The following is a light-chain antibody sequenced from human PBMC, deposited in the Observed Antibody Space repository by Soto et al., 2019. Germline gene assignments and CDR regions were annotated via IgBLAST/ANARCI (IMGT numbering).Light chain of an antibody. CDR1: QSVSSN. Sequence: EIVMTQSPATLSVSPGERATLSCRASQSVSSNLAWYQQKPGQAPRLLIHGASTRATGIPARFSGSGSGTEFTLTISSLQSEDFAVYYCQQYNDWPPWTFGQGTKE. CDR3: QQYNDWPPWT. CDR2: GAS. J-gene: IGKJ1*01. V-gene: IGKV3-15*01.